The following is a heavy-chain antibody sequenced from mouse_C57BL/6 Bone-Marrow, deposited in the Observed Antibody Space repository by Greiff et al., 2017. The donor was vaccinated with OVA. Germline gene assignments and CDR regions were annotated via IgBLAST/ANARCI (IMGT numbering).Heavy chain of an antibody. CDR1: GYTFTTYP. CDR3: ARRIYDGYYGDWYFDV. Sequence: VQRVESGAELVKPGASVKMSCKASGYTFTTYPIEWMKQNHGKSLEWIGNFHPYNDDTKYNEKFKGKATLTVEKSSSTVYLELSRLTSDDSAVYYCARRIYDGYYGDWYFDVWGTGTTVTVSS. CDR2: FHPYNDDT. V-gene: IGHV1-47*01. D-gene: IGHD2-3*01. J-gene: IGHJ1*03.